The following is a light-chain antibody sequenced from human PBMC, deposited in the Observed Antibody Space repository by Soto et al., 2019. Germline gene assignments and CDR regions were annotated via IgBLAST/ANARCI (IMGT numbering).Light chain of an antibody. CDR3: QQYGSSPWT. CDR2: GAC. Sequence: EIVLTQSPGTLSLSPGERATLSCRASQSVSSSYLAWYQQKPGQAPRLLIYGACSRATGIPDRLSGSGSGTDFTLTISRLEPEDFAVYYCQQYGSSPWTFGQGTKVEIK. V-gene: IGKV3-20*01. CDR1: QSVSSSY. J-gene: IGKJ1*01.